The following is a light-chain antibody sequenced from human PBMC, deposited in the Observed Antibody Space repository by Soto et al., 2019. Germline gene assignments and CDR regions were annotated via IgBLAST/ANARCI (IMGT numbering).Light chain of an antibody. J-gene: IGKJ2*01. CDR1: QSVGNN. CDR3: HQYDDWPPYT. V-gene: IGKV3-15*01. CDR2: GAY. Sequence: EIEMTQSPATLSLSPGERATVSCRASQSVGNNLAWYQQKSGQAPRLLIYGAYTRAAGVPARFSGTGSGTEFTLTSSRLQSEDFAVYYCHQYDDWPPYTFGQGTKLEFK.